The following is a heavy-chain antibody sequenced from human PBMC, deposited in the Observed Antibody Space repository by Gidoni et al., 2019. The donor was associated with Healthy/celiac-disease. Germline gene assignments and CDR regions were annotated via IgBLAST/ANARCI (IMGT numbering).Heavy chain of an antibody. D-gene: IGHD5-18*01. V-gene: IGHV3-48*03. J-gene: IGHJ6*02. CDR1: GFTFRSYE. Sequence: EVQLVESGGGLVQPGGSLRLSCAASGFTFRSYEMNWVRQAPGKGLEWVSYISSSGSTIYYADSVKGRFTISRDNAKNSLYLQMNSLRAEDTAVYYCARDAPVDTAMGSDYYYYGMDVWGQGTTVTVSS. CDR2: ISSSGSTI. CDR3: ARDAPVDTAMGSDYYYYGMDV.